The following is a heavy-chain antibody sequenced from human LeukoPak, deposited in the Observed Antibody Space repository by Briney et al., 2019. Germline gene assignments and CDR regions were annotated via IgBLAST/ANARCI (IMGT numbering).Heavy chain of an antibody. D-gene: IGHD2-15*01. CDR1: GGTFSSYT. J-gene: IGHJ2*01. CDR2: INPSGGRR. Sequence: AAVKVSCKASGGTFSSYTISWVRQAPGQGLEWMGIINPSGGRRRYAQNFQGRVTMTRDMSTSTVYMELSSLRSEDTAVYYCARCDQFEVSAKRDWYFDLWGRGTLVTVSS. CDR3: ARCDQFEVSAKRDWYFDL. V-gene: IGHV1-46*01.